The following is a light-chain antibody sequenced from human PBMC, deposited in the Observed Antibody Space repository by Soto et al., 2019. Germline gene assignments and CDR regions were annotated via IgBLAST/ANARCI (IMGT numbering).Light chain of an antibody. CDR2: GAS. J-gene: IGKJ2*02. CDR3: QQYGSSPWT. Sequence: EIVLTQSPGTLSLSPGERATLSCRASQSVSSSYLAWYQQKPGQAPRLLIYGASSRATGIPDRFSGSGSGTDFTLTISRLEPEDFAVYYGQQYGSSPWTFGQGTKLEIK. V-gene: IGKV3-20*01. CDR1: QSVSSSY.